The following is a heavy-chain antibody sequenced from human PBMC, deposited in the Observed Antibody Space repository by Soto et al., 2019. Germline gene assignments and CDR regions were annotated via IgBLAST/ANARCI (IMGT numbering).Heavy chain of an antibody. V-gene: IGHV1-46*01. CDR3: ERDLQWLPYNWFDH. D-gene: IGHD6-19*01. Sequence: ASVKVSCKASGYTFTSYYMHWVRQAPGQGLEWMGIINPSGGSAIYAQKFQGRVTMTRDTSASTAYMELSSLRSEDTAVYYCERDLQWLPYNWFDHWGQGTLLTVSS. CDR2: INPSGGSA. CDR1: GYTFTSYY. J-gene: IGHJ5*02.